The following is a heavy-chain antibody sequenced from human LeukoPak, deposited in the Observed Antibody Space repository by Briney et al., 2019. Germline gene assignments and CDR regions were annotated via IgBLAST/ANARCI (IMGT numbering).Heavy chain of an antibody. CDR1: GFTFSSYG. Sequence: GTSLRLSCAASGFTFSSYGMHWVRQAPGKGLEWVALIWYDGTNKYYADSVKGRFTISRDNSKNTLYLQMNSLRAEDTAVYYCAKDYGLYYDSSGFDYWGRGTLVTVSS. V-gene: IGHV3-33*06. CDR3: AKDYGLYYDSSGFDY. CDR2: IWYDGTNK. D-gene: IGHD3-22*01. J-gene: IGHJ4*02.